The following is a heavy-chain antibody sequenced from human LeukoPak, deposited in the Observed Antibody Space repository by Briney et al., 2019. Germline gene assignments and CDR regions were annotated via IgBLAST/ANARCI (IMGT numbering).Heavy chain of an antibody. J-gene: IGHJ4*02. CDR2: IGPSGTAT. D-gene: IGHD6-13*01. CDR1: EFTFSDYY. Sequence: GGSLRLSCAASEFTFSDYYMTWVRQAPGKGLEWLSYIGPSGTATYYADSVKGRFTVSRDNSKNTLYLQMNSLRAEDTAVYYCVRGAYSSSWLNFDYWGQGTLVTVSS. V-gene: IGHV3-11*04. CDR3: VRGAYSSSWLNFDY.